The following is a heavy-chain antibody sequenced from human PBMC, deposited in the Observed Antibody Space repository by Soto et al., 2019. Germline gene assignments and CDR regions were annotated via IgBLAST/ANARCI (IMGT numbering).Heavy chain of an antibody. Sequence: GASVKVSCKASGYTFTSYAMHWVRQAPGQRLEWMGWINAGNGNTKYSQKFQGRVTITRDTSASTAYMELSSLRSEDTAVYYCARSPAAIVGATFWFDPWGQGTLVTVSS. V-gene: IGHV1-3*01. D-gene: IGHD1-26*01. CDR2: INAGNGNT. J-gene: IGHJ5*02. CDR1: GYTFTSYA. CDR3: ARSPAAIVGATFWFDP.